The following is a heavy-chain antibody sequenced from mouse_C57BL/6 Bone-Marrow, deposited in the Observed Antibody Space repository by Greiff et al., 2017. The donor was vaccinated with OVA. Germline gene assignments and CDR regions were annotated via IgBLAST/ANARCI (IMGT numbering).Heavy chain of an antibody. CDR2: ISDGGSYT. Sequence: EVKLMESGGGLVKPGGSLKLSCAASGFTFSSYAMPWVRQTPEKRLEWVATISDGGSYTYYPDNVKGQFTISRDNAKNNLYLQMSHLKSEDTAMYYCARGYGLDYWGQGTTLTVSS. D-gene: IGHD1-1*01. CDR3: ARGYGLDY. V-gene: IGHV5-4*03. CDR1: GFTFSSYA. J-gene: IGHJ2*01.